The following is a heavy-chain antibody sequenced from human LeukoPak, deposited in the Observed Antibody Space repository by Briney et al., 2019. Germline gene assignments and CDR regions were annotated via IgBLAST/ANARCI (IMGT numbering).Heavy chain of an antibody. CDR1: GYTFTGYN. Sequence: ASVKVSWKASGYTFTGYNMHWVPQAPGQGLEWMGWTNANSGGTNYAQKFQGRVTMTRDTSISTAYMELSRLRSDDTAVYCCERTENRVTIFGVVGNWFDPWGQGTLVTVSS. V-gene: IGHV1-2*02. CDR3: ERTENRVTIFGVVGNWFDP. J-gene: IGHJ5*02. CDR2: TNANSGGT. D-gene: IGHD3-3*01.